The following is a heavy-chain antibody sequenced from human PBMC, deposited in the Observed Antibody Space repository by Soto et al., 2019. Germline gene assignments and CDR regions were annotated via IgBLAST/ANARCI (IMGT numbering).Heavy chain of an antibody. Sequence: QVQLVQSGAEVKKPGASVKVSCKASDYTFTTYGISWVRQAPGQGLEWMGWISGYNDNTNYPQKLQGRVTMTTDTSTSTAYIEPRSLRSDDTDVYVCARVPYDGFRPLDYWGQGTLVTVSS. V-gene: IGHV1-18*01. CDR3: ARVPYDGFRPLDY. J-gene: IGHJ4*02. CDR1: DYTFTTYG. CDR2: ISGYNDNT. D-gene: IGHD3-16*01.